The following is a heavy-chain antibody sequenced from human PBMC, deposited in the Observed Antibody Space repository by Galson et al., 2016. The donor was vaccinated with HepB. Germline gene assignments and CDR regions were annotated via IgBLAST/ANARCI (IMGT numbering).Heavy chain of an antibody. J-gene: IGHJ4*02. CDR1: GFSLSTSGEG. Sequence: PALVKPTQTLTLTCTFSGFSLSTSGEGVGWIRQPPGKALEWLASIYWNDDTRYSPSLKSRLTITKDTSKNQVVLTMTNMDPVDTATYFCARKRIAAPNSGYSDYWGQGTLVPVSS. CDR2: IYWNDDT. V-gene: IGHV2-5*01. CDR3: ARKRIAAPNSGYSDY. D-gene: IGHD6-25*01.